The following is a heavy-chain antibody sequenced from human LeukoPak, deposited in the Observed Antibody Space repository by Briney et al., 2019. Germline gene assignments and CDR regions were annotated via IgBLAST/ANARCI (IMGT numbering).Heavy chain of an antibody. J-gene: IGHJ4*02. CDR3: ARSRENYYDSSGIFDY. CDR1: GGSFSGYY. CDR2: INHSGST. Sequence: SETLSLTCAVYGGSFSGYYWSWIRQPPGKRLEWIGEINHSGSTNYNPSLKSRVTISVDTSKNQFSLKLSSVTAADTAVYYCARSRENYYDSSGIFDYWGQGTLVTVSS. V-gene: IGHV4-34*01. D-gene: IGHD3-22*01.